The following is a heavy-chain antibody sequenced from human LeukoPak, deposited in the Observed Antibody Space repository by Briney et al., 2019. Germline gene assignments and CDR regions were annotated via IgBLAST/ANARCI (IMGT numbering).Heavy chain of an antibody. J-gene: IGHJ3*02. CDR1: GFTFSSYG. CDR2: ISYDGSNK. Sequence: PGGSLRLSCAASGFTFSSYGMHWVRQAPGKGLEWVALISYDGSNKYYADSVKGRFTVSRDNSKNTLYLQMNSLRTEDTAVYYCAKTVEGGDWDAFDIWGQGTVVTVSS. D-gene: IGHD2-21*02. CDR3: AKTVEGGDWDAFDI. V-gene: IGHV3-30*18.